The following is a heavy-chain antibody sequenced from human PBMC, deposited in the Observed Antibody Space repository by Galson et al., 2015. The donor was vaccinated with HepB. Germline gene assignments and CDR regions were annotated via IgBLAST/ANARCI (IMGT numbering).Heavy chain of an antibody. D-gene: IGHD5-24*01. CDR3: ARRPWGWLQSYWYFDL. V-gene: IGHV5-10-1*01. CDR1: GYSFTSYW. J-gene: IGHJ2*01. Sequence: QSGAEVKKPGESLRISCKGSGYSFTSYWISWVRQMPGKGLEWMGRIDPSDSYTNYSPSFQGHVTISADKSISTAYLQWSSLKASDTAMYYCARRPWGWLQSYWYFDLWGRGTLVTVSS. CDR2: IDPSDSYT.